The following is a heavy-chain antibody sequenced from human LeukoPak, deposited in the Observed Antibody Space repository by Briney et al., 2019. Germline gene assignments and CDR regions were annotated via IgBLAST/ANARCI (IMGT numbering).Heavy chain of an antibody. J-gene: IGHJ3*02. Sequence: PGGSLRLSCAASGFTFSSYAMHWVRQAPGKGLEWVAVISYDGSNKYYADSVKGRFTISRDNSKNTLYLQMNSLRAEDTAVYYCARVPYSSGWFGAFYIWGQGTMVTVSS. CDR1: GFTFSSYA. CDR2: ISYDGSNK. CDR3: ARVPYSSGWFGAFYI. D-gene: IGHD6-19*01. V-gene: IGHV3-30-3*01.